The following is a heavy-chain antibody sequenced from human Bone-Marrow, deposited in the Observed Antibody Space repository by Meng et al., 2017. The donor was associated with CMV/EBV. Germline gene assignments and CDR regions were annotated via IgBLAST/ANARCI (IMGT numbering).Heavy chain of an antibody. D-gene: IGHD2-2*01. CDR3: ARGYCSSTGCYHDY. Sequence: ASVKVSCKASGYTFTSYAMHWVRQAPGQGLEWMAWMNPNNGDTNYAQKFQARVTMTRDTSIRMVYMELSSLRSDDTAVYYCARGYCSSTGCYHDYWGQGTLVTVSS. CDR1: GYTFTSYA. J-gene: IGHJ4*02. V-gene: IGHV1-2*02. CDR2: MNPNNGDT.